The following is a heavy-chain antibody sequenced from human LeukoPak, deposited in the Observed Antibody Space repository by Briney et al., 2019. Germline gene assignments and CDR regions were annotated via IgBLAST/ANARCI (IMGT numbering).Heavy chain of an antibody. CDR1: GYTFTNYG. CDR3: ARDRRYCSSTSCYERPSGMDV. V-gene: IGHV1-18*01. D-gene: IGHD2-2*01. J-gene: IGHJ6*02. Sequence: GASVKVSCTASGYTFTNYGISWVRQAPGQGLEWGGWISAKNGKTNYAQKVQGRVTMTTDTSTTTAYMELSRLRSDDTAVYYCARDRRYCSSTSCYERPSGMDVWGQGTTVTVSS. CDR2: ISAKNGKT.